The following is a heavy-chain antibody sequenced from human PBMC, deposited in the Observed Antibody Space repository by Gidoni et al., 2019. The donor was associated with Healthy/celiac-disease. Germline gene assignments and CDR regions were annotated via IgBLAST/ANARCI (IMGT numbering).Heavy chain of an antibody. J-gene: IGHJ6*02. D-gene: IGHD3-22*01. CDR2: IYSGGST. Sequence: EVQLVESGGGLIQPGGSLRLSCAASGVTVSSHYMSWVRQAPGKGLEWVSVIYSGGSTYYADSVKGRFTISRDNSKNTLYLQMNSLRAEDTAVYYCARWGASGYDGYYYGMDVWGQGTTVTVSS. V-gene: IGHV3-53*01. CDR1: GVTVSSHY. CDR3: ARWGASGYDGYYYGMDV.